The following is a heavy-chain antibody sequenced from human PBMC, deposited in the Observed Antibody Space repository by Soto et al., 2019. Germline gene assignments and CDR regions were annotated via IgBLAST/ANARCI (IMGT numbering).Heavy chain of an antibody. J-gene: IGHJ4*02. V-gene: IGHV4-31*03. CDR3: AGGADPHLFLY. CDR2: IYYSGST. CDR1: GGSISSGDYY. Sequence: SETLSLTCTVSGGSISSGDYYWSWIRQHPGKGLEWIGYIYYSGSTYYNPSLKSRVTISVDTSKNQFSLKLSSVTAADTAVYYCAGGADPHLFLYWGQGTLVTVSS.